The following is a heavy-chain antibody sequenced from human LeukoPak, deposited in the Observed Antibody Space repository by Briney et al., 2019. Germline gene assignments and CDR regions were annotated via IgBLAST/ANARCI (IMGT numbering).Heavy chain of an antibody. J-gene: IGHJ3*02. V-gene: IGHV3-30*04. D-gene: IGHD6-13*01. CDR1: GFTFSSYA. CDR3: ARESGSSWYEDAFDI. CDR2: ISYDGSNK. Sequence: GRSLRLSCAASGFTFSSYAMHWVRQAPGKGLEWVAVISYDGSNKYYADSVKGRFTISRDNSKNTLYLQMNSLRAEDTAVYYCARESGSSWYEDAFDIWGQGTMVTVSS.